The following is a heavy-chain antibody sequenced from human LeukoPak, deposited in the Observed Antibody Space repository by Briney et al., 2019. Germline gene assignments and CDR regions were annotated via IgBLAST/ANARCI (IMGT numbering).Heavy chain of an antibody. Sequence: GGSLRLSCAASGFTFTIYSINWVRQAPGKGLEWVSSISSASSYIHYADSVKGRFTTSRDNAKNSLYLQMNSLRAEDTAVYYCARGGLGYYDSSGYYSYWGQGTLVTVSS. CDR3: ARGGLGYYDSSGYYSY. D-gene: IGHD3-22*01. CDR1: GFTFTIYS. CDR2: ISSASSYI. V-gene: IGHV3-21*01. J-gene: IGHJ4*02.